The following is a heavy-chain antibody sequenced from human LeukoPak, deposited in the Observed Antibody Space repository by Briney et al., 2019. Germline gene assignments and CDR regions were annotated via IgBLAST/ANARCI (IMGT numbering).Heavy chain of an antibody. CDR3: ASSSGGAYSNAGIDY. J-gene: IGHJ4*02. D-gene: IGHD4-11*01. CDR2: ISWNSGSI. Sequence: PGRSLRLSCAASGFTFDDYAMHWVRQAPGKGLEWVSGISWNSGSIGYADSVKGRFTISRDNAKHSLYLQMNSLRAEDTAVYHCASSSGGAYSNAGIDYLGQGTLVTGSS. CDR1: GFTFDDYA. V-gene: IGHV3-9*01.